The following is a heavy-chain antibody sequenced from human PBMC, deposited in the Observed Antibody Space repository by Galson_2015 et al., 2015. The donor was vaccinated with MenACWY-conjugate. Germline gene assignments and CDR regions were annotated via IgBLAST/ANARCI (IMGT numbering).Heavy chain of an antibody. J-gene: IGHJ6*02. CDR2: IKQDGGEK. CDR3: ARARIVVPAAMKYYYYGMDV. CDR1: GLTFSSYW. V-gene: IGHV3-7*03. D-gene: IGHD2-2*01. Sequence: SLRLSCAASGLTFSSYWMSWVRQAPGKGLEWVANIKQDGGEKYYVDSVKGRFTISRDNAKNSLYLRMNSLRAEDTAVYYCARARIVVPAAMKYYYYGMDVWGQGTTVTVSS.